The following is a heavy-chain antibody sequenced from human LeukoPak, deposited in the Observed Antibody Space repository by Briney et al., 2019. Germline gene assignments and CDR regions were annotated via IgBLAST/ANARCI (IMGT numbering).Heavy chain of an antibody. J-gene: IGHJ4*02. CDR1: GFTFSSYE. V-gene: IGHV3-48*03. D-gene: IGHD6-13*01. CDR3: ARDDPGIAAAGVFDY. CDR2: ISSGGHTI. Sequence: PGGSLRLSCATSGFTFSSYEMNWVRQAPGKGLEWVSYISSGGHTIYYADSVKGRFTISRDNAKNSLYLQMDSLRAEDTAVYYCARDDPGIAAAGVFDYWGQGTLVTVSS.